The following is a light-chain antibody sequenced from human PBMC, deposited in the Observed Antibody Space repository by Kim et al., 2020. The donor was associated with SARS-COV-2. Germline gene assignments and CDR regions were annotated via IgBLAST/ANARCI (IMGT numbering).Light chain of an antibody. CDR3: QVWDSSSDHGV. CDR1: KIGGKS. J-gene: IGLJ3*02. CDR2: SDS. Sequence: SYELTQPPSVSVAPGKTARITCGGDKIGGKSVHWYQQKPGQAPVLVIYSDSDRPSGIPERFSGSNSGNTATLTISRVEAGDEADYFCQVWDSSSDHGVFGGRTQLTVL. V-gene: IGLV3-21*04.